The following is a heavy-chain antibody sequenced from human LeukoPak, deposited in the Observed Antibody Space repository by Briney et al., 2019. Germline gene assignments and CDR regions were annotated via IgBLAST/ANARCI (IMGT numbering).Heavy chain of an antibody. CDR2: INHSGSA. J-gene: IGHJ6*03. CDR3: ARPPYSSSSHYYYYYMDV. D-gene: IGHD6-6*01. V-gene: IGHV4-39*07. Sequence: SETLSLTCTVSGGSISSSSYYWGWIRQPPGKGLEWIGEINHSGSANYNPSLKSRVTISVDTSKNQFSLKLRSVTAADTAVYYCARPPYSSSSHYYYYYMDVWGKGTTVTVSS. CDR1: GGSISSSSYY.